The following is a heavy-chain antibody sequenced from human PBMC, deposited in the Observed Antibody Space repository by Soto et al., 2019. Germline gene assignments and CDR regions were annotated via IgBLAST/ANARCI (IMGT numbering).Heavy chain of an antibody. J-gene: IGHJ3*02. CDR1: GDSVSSNSAA. CDR3: ARGGREWLDDAFDI. V-gene: IGHV6-1*01. D-gene: IGHD6-19*01. CDR2: TYYRSKWYN. Sequence: SHTLSLTCAISGDSVSSNSAAWNLIRQSPSRGLEWLGRTYYRSKWYNDYAVSVKSRITINPDTSKNQFSLQLNSVTPEDTAVYYCARGGREWLDDAFDIWGKGTMVTVS.